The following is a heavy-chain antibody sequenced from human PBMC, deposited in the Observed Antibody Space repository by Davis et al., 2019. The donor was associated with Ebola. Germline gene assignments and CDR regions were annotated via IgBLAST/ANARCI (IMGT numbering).Heavy chain of an antibody. CDR1: GFTFSNFG. CDR3: ARHRLRTTVGNWYFDL. J-gene: IGHJ2*01. CDR2: IWYDGSNK. V-gene: IGHV3-33*01. D-gene: IGHD4-23*01. Sequence: GESLKISCAASGFTFSNFGMHWVRQAPGKGLEWVAVIWYDGSNKYYADSVRGRFSISKDDSKSTLYLQMNNLRAEDTAVYFCARHRLRTTVGNWYFDLWGRGTLVTVSP.